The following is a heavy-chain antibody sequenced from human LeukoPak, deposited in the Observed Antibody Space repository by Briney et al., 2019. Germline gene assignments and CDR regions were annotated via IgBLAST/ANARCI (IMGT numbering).Heavy chain of an antibody. CDR3: ARGLKALNYGDYPHRLYYYYYGMDV. CDR2: IYYSGST. CDR1: GGSISSGGYY. J-gene: IGHJ6*02. V-gene: IGHV4-31*03. Sequence: SETLSLTCTVSGGSISSGGYYWSWIRQHPGKGLEWIGYIYYSGSTYYNPSLKSRVTISVDTSKNQFSLKLSSVTAADTAVYYCARGLKALNYGDYPHRLYYYYYGMDVWGQGTTVTVSS. D-gene: IGHD4-17*01.